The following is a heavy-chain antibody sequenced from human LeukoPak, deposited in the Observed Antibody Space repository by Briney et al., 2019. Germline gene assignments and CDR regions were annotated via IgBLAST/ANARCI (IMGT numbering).Heavy chain of an antibody. CDR1: GFTFNDYW. CDR2: IKQDGSEK. J-gene: IGHJ6*04. Sequence: GGSLRLSCAASGFTFNDYWMTWVRQAPGKGLEWVAHIKQDGSEKYYVDSLKGRFTISRDNAKNSLFLQMNSLRAEDTAVYYCVRDCSSASLSSGCYYGMDVWGKGTTVTVSS. D-gene: IGHD2-2*01. CDR3: VRDCSSASLSSGCYYGMDV. V-gene: IGHV3-7*03.